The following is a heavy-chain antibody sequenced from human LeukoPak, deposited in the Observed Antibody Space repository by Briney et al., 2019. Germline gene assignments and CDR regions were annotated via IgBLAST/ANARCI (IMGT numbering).Heavy chain of an antibody. D-gene: IGHD2-2*01. V-gene: IGHV1-3*01. Sequence: ASVKVSCKASGYTFTSYAMHWVRQAPGQRLEWMGWINAGNGNTKYSQKFQGRVTITRDTSASTAYMELSSLRSEDTAVYYCARVSTAAARLDYWGQGTLVTVSS. CDR1: GYTFTSYA. CDR2: INAGNGNT. CDR3: ARVSTAAARLDY. J-gene: IGHJ4*02.